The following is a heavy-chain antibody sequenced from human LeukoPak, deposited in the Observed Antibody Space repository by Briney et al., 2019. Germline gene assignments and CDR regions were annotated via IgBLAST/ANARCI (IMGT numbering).Heavy chain of an antibody. Sequence: SETLSLTCTVSGGSISSYYWSWIRQPPGKGLEWIGYIYYSGSTNYNPSLKSRVTVSVDTSKNQFSLKLSSVTAADTAVYYCARANTVTTPFDYWGQGTLVTVSS. CDR1: GGSISSYY. CDR3: ARANTVTTPFDY. D-gene: IGHD4-17*01. CDR2: IYYSGST. J-gene: IGHJ4*02. V-gene: IGHV4-59*08.